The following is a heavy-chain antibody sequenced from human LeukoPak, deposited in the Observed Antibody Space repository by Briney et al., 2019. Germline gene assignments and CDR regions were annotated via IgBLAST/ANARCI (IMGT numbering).Heavy chain of an antibody. V-gene: IGHV3-23*01. CDR3: AKDPSTLVRGYFDY. D-gene: IGHD4-23*01. CDR2: IGGSGDIT. Sequence: GGSLRLSCAASGFTFSAYAMSWVRQAPGKGLEWVSAIGGSGDITYYADSVKGRFTISRNNSKNTLYLQMNSLRAEDTAVYYCAKDPSTLVRGYFDYWGQGTLVTVSS. CDR1: GFTFSAYA. J-gene: IGHJ4*02.